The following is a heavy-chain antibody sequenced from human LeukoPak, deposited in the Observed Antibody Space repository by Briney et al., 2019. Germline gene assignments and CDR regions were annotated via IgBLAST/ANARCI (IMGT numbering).Heavy chain of an antibody. V-gene: IGHV4-39*07. CDR3: AKELGWHYFDY. Sequence: SETLSLTCTVSGGSISSSSYYWGWIRQPPGKGLEWIGSIYYSGSTYYNPSLKSRVTISVDTSKNQFSLKLSSVTAADTAVYYCAKELGWHYFDYWGQGTLVTVSS. J-gene: IGHJ4*02. CDR1: GGSISSSSYY. CDR2: IYYSGST. D-gene: IGHD6-19*01.